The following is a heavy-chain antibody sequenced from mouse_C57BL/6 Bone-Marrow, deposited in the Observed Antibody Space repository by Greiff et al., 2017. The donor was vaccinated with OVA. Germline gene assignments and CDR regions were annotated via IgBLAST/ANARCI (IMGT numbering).Heavy chain of an antibody. CDR3: ATVVAYYFDY. CDR2: IDPSDSET. V-gene: IGHV1-52*01. Sequence: QVQLKQPGAELVRPGSSVKLSCKASGYTFTSYWMHWVKQRPIQGLEWIGNIDPSDSETHYNQKFKDKATLTVDKSSSTAYMQLSSLTSEDSAVYYCATVVAYYFDYWGQGTTLTVSS. D-gene: IGHD1-1*01. CDR1: GYTFTSYW. J-gene: IGHJ2*01.